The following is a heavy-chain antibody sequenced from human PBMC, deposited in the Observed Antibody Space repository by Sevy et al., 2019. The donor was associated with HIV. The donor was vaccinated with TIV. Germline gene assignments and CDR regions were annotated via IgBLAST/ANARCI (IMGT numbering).Heavy chain of an antibody. J-gene: IGHJ4*02. CDR3: ARDKLLPVMVSMVRGALSYYFDY. V-gene: IGHV3-33*01. CDR1: GFTFSDYG. CDR2: IWYDGSTK. Sequence: GGSLGLSCAASGFTFSDYGMHWVRQTPGKGLEWVAVIWYDGSTKYYADSVKGRFTISRDNSKNTLYLQMNSLRAEDTAVYYCARDKLLPVMVSMVRGALSYYFDYWGQGTLVTVSS. D-gene: IGHD3-10*01.